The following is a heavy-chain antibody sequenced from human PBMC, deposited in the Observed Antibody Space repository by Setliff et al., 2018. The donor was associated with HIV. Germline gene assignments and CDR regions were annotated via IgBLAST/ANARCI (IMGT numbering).Heavy chain of an antibody. J-gene: IGHJ4*02. Sequence: PSETLSLTCAVYGGSFSGNYWTWIRQSPGKGLEWIGEINHSGSTNYKLSLKSRVTISVDTSKNQFSLTVTSVTAADTAVYYCAREKNGYFDSWGQGTLVTVSS. CDR2: INHSGST. V-gene: IGHV4-34*01. D-gene: IGHD2-8*01. CDR3: AREKNGYFDS. CDR1: GGSFSGNY.